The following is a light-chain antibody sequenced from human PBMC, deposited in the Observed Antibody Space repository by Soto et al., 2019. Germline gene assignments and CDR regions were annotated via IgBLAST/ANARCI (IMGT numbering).Light chain of an antibody. CDR1: QRVSNIY. CDR3: HQYGNSPRT. Sequence: EVVLTQSPGTLSLSPGERATLSCRASQRVSNIYLAWYQQKPGQTPRLIIYNTSNRATGIPDRFSGSGSGTDFTVTISSLEPEDFAVYYCHQYGNSPRTFGQGTKVEIK. CDR2: NTS. J-gene: IGKJ1*01. V-gene: IGKV3-20*01.